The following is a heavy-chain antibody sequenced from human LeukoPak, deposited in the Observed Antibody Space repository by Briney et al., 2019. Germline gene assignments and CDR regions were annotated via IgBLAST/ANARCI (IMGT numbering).Heavy chain of an antibody. CDR2: IRSKANSYAT. D-gene: IGHD5-12*01. J-gene: IGHJ4*02. CDR3: TSSSYYGGYPGY. Sequence: GGSLRLSCAASGFTFSGSALHWVRQASGKGLGWVGRIRSKANSYATAYAASVKGRFTISRDGSKNTAYLQMNSLKTGDTAIYYCTSSSYYGGYPGYWGQGTLVTVSS. V-gene: IGHV3-73*01. CDR1: GFTFSGSA.